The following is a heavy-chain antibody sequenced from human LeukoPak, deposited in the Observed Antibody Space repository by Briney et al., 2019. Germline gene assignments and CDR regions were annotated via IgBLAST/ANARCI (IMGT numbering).Heavy chain of an antibody. CDR1: GFTFSSAA. D-gene: IGHD2-2*01. J-gene: IGHJ5*02. CDR2: LSGGGGSK. Sequence: GGSLRLSCAASGFTFSSAAMSWVRQAPGKGLDWVSGLSGGGGSKYYADSVKGRFTISRDNSKNTLYLQMNSLRAEDTAVYYCAKTGYCSSTSCSAGFDPWGQGTLVTVSS. V-gene: IGHV3-23*01. CDR3: AKTGYCSSTSCSAGFDP.